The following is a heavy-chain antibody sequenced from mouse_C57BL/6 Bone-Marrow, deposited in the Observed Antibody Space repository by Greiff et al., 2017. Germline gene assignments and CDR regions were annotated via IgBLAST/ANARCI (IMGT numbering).Heavy chain of an antibody. V-gene: IGHV5-17*01. J-gene: IGHJ4*01. Sequence: EVQLVESGGGLVKPGGSLKLSCAASGFTFSDYGMHWFRQAPEKGLEWVAYISSGSSTIYYAETVKGRFTISRDNDKNTLFLQMTSLRSEDTAMYYCARSSYYDYAMDYWGQGTSVTVSS. D-gene: IGHD1-1*01. CDR1: GFTFSDYG. CDR3: ARSSYYDYAMDY. CDR2: ISSGSSTI.